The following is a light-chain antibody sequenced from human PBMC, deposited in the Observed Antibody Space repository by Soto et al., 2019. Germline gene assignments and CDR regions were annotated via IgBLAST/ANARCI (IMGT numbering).Light chain of an antibody. J-gene: IGLJ3*02. CDR1: SGHSSYA. Sequence: QLVLTQSPSASASLGASVKLTCTLSSGHSSYAIAWLQQQPEKGPRNLMKLNSDGSHSKGDGIPDRFSGSSSGTERYLSISSLQSEDEADYYCQTWGTGLGVFGGGTKVTVL. CDR2: LNSDGSH. CDR3: QTWGTGLGV. V-gene: IGLV4-69*01.